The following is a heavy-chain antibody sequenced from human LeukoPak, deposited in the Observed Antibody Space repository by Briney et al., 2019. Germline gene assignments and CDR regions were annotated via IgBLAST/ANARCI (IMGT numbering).Heavy chain of an antibody. CDR1: DGSMSPYY. CDR3: ARGGYYYLDV. Sequence: SETLSLTCTVSDGSMSPYYWSWIRQSPGKGLEWIAYIFHNGNTKYNPSLWSRVTISIDTSRNQVFLNLNSVTVADTVVYYCARGGYYYLDVWGKGTTVTVSS. V-gene: IGHV4-59*01. J-gene: IGHJ6*03. CDR2: IFHNGNT.